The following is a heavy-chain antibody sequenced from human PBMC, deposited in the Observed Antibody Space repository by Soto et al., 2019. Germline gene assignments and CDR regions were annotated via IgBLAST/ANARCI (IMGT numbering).Heavy chain of an antibody. CDR3: ARGRYGDY. V-gene: IGHV1-18*01. J-gene: IGHJ4*02. CDR2: ISAHNGNT. D-gene: IGHD1-1*01. Sequence: QVHLVQSGAEVKKPGASLKVSCKGSGYTFTSYGITCVRQAPGQGLAWMGWISAHNGNTDYAQKLQGRVTVTRDTSTRTAYMELRSLRSDDTAVYYFARGRYGDYWGQGALVTVSS. CDR1: GYTFTSYG.